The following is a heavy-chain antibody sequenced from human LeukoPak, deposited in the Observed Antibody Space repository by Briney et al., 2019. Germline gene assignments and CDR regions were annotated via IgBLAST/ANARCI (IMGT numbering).Heavy chain of an antibody. Sequence: PGGSLRLSCTASGFTFGDYAMSWVRQAPGKGLEWVGFIRSKAYGGTTGYAASVKGRFTISRDDSKSIAYLQMNSLKTEDTAVYYCTSCWGSGWYWIDYWGQGTLVTVSS. V-gene: IGHV3-49*04. J-gene: IGHJ4*02. D-gene: IGHD6-19*01. CDR3: TSCWGSGWYWIDY. CDR1: GFTFGDYA. CDR2: IRSKAYGGTT.